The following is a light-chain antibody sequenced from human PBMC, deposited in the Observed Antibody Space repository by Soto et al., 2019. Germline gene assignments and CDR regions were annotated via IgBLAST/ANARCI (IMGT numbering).Light chain of an antibody. CDR2: AAY. CDR3: QHYGNSPGT. V-gene: IGKV3-20*01. CDR1: QGRSSDD. Sequence: EIGLTQSPGALSLSPGEEGTLAARASQGRSSDDFAWYQQQPGPPPRLLIFAAYNRATGIPDRFSGSGSGTDFPLTISRLAPEDSAVYYCQHYGNSPGTFGQGTNLEIK. J-gene: IGKJ5*01.